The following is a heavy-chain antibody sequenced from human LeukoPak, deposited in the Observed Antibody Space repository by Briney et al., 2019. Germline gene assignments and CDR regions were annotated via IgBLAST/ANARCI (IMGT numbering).Heavy chain of an antibody. CDR2: IDSSGRTI. CDR3: ARDADYGVYLDY. Sequence: AGGSLRLSCAASGFTFSTYEMTWVRQAPGKGLEWVSYIDSSGRTIYYADSVEGRFAISRDNAKNSLYLQMNSPRAEDTAIYYCARDADYGVYLDYWGQGTLVTVSS. V-gene: IGHV3-48*03. J-gene: IGHJ4*02. CDR1: GFTFSTYE. D-gene: IGHD4-17*01.